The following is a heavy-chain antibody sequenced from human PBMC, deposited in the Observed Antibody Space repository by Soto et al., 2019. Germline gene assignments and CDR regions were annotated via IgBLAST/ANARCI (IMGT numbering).Heavy chain of an antibody. CDR3: ARSGTTVTTFWYFDL. Sequence: QVQLVESGGGVVQPGKSLRLACVASGFTFSNYGMHWVRQAPGEGLEWVAVISYDEDNIYYADSVKGRFTISRDNSKNTLYLQMNSLRPEDTAVYFCARSGTTVTTFWYFDLWGRGTLVTVS. CDR1: GFTFSNYG. CDR2: ISYDEDNI. D-gene: IGHD4-17*01. V-gene: IGHV3-30*03. J-gene: IGHJ2*01.